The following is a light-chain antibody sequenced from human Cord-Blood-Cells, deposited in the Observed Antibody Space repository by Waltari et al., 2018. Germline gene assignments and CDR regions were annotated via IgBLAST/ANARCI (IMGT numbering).Light chain of an antibody. CDR3: SSYTSSSTYV. J-gene: IGLJ1*01. CDR1: SSDVGGYNY. Sequence: QSALTQPASVSGSPGQSITISCTGTSSDVGGYNYVSWYQQHPGKAPKLMIYDVSKRPAGVSNRFSGSKSGNTASLTISGLQAEDEDDYYCSSYTSSSTYVCGTGTKVTVL. CDR2: DVS. V-gene: IGLV2-14*01.